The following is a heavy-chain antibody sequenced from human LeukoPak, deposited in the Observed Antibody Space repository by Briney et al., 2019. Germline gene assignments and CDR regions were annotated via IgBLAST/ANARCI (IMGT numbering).Heavy chain of an antibody. D-gene: IGHD3-16*01. V-gene: IGHV3-23*01. CDR2: ISGSGGST. CDR1: GFTFSSYA. J-gene: IGHJ3*01. CDR3: AKDRLHDPLF. Sequence: GGPLRLSCAASGFTFSSYAMSWVRQAPGKGLEWFSAISGSGGSTYYADSVKGRFTISRDNSKNTLYLQMNSLRAEDTAVYYCAKDRLHDPLFWGQGTMVTVSS.